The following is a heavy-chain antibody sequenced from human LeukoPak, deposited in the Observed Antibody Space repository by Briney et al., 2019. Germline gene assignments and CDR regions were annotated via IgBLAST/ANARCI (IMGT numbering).Heavy chain of an antibody. D-gene: IGHD4-17*01. Sequence: GGSLRLSCAASGFTFSSYWMSWVRQAPGKGLEWVVNIKQDGSEKYYVDSVKGRFTISRDNAKNSLYLQMNSLRAEDTAVYYCARERHYGDYAYWGQGTLVTVSS. V-gene: IGHV3-7*01. CDR1: GFTFSSYW. J-gene: IGHJ4*02. CDR3: ARERHYGDYAY. CDR2: IKQDGSEK.